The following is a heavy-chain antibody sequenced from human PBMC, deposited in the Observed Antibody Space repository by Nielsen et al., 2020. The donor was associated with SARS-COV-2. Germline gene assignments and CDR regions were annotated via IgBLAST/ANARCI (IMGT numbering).Heavy chain of an antibody. V-gene: IGHV4-39*01. Sequence: SETLSLTCTVSGGSISSSNYFWGWIRQPPGKGLEWITSIYYSGSTYYNPSLKSRATISVDTSKNQFSLKLISVTAADTAVYYCARSSSWDKYFDYWGQGALVTVSS. CDR2: IYYSGST. J-gene: IGHJ4*02. CDR1: GGSISSSNYF. D-gene: IGHD6-13*01. CDR3: ARSSSWDKYFDY.